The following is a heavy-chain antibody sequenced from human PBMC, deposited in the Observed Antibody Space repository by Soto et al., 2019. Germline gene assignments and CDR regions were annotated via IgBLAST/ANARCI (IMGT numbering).Heavy chain of an antibody. CDR1: GFTFSTYD. V-gene: IGHV3-13*01. CDR2: IGTAGDT. J-gene: IGHJ6*02. Sequence: EVQLVESGGGLVQPGGSLRLSCAASGFTFSTYDMHWVRQRPGKGLEWVSLIGTAGDTYFPDSVKGRFTVSRENAKNSFYLQMNNLNAGDTAVYYCAGDAGYDGLDVWGRGTTVIVSS. CDR3: AGDAGYDGLDV.